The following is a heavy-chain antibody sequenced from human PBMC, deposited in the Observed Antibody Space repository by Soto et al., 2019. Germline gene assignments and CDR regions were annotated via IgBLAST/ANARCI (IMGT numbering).Heavy chain of an antibody. V-gene: IGHV3-30*18. D-gene: IGHD6-13*01. J-gene: IGHJ4*02. CDR2: ISSDGSNK. Sequence: QVQLVESGGGVVQPGRSLRLACAPSGFTFSSYAMQWGRQAPGKGLEWVGVISSDGSNKYYADSVKGRFTISRDNSKNMLYLQMNSLRAEDTAVYYCAKDAAAAGTFDYWGQGTLVTVSS. CDR3: AKDAAAAGTFDY. CDR1: GFTFSSYA.